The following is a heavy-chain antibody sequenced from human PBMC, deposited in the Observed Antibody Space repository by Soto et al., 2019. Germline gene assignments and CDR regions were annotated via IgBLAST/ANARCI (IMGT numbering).Heavy chain of an antibody. Sequence: QVQLVQSGAEVKKPGASVKLSCKASGYTFTTYAIHWVRQAPGQSPEWMGWINADNGNTRYSQKFQGRITITRDTSASTAYMELSSLRSDDTAVYYCATDPHYYDTTGYCLDNWGQGTLVTVSS. J-gene: IGHJ4*02. CDR2: INADNGNT. V-gene: IGHV1-3*01. CDR1: GYTFTTYA. CDR3: ATDPHYYDTTGYCLDN. D-gene: IGHD3-22*01.